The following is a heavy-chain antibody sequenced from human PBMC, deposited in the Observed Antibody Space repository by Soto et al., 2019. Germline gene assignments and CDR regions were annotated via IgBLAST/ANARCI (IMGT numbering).Heavy chain of an antibody. CDR2: INPSGST. D-gene: IGHD6-13*01. CDR3: ARSGRQQLVRRNWFDL. V-gene: IGHV4-34*01. Sequence: QVQLQQWGAGLLKPSETLSLTCAVYGGSFSAYYWNWIRQPPGKELEWIGEINPSGSTNYNPSLKSRVTIAVDPSKNQFSRTLSSVTAADTAVYYCARSGRQQLVRRNWFDLWGQGTLVTVSS. CDR1: GGSFSAYY. J-gene: IGHJ5*02.